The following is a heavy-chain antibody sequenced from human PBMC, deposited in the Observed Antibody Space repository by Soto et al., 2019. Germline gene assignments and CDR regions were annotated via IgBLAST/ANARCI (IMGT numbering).Heavy chain of an antibody. Sequence: QVLLVQSGAEVKKPGASVKVSCKASGYTFTSYVISGVRQAPGQGLEWMGWITPLKGNTHYSQNLQGRVIMTTDTSTNTAYLEMRRLTSDDTAVYECTTASVARPEDFQDWGLGTLVSVSS. CDR2: ITPLKGNT. CDR1: GYTFTSYV. CDR3: TTASVARPEDFQD. V-gene: IGHV1-18*01. J-gene: IGHJ1*01.